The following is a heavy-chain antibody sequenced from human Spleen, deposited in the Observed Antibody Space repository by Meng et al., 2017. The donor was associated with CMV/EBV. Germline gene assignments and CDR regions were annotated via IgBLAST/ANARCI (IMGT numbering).Heavy chain of an antibody. V-gene: IGHV3-9*01. Sequence: LSLTCAASGFTFDNYAMHWARQAPGKGLEWVSGISWNSGSIGYADSVKGRFTISRDNAKNSLYLQMKSLRAEDTALYYCAKAGASYFYYYALDVWGQGTTVTVSS. CDR3: AKAGASYFYYYALDV. CDR2: ISWNSGSI. CDR1: GFTFDNYA. J-gene: IGHJ6*02. D-gene: IGHD3-16*01.